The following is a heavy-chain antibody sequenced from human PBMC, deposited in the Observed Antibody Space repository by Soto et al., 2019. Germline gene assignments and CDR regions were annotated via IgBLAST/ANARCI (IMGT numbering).Heavy chain of an antibody. D-gene: IGHD3-3*01. CDR3: ARDHHVLRFLEWEDAFDI. Sequence: ASVKVSCKASGYTFTSYAMHWVRQAPGQRLEWMGWINAGNGNTKYSQKFQGRVTITRDTSASTAYMELSSLRSEDTAVYYCARDHHVLRFLEWEDAFDIWGQGTMVTVSS. CDR2: INAGNGNT. CDR1: GYTFTSYA. J-gene: IGHJ3*02. V-gene: IGHV1-3*01.